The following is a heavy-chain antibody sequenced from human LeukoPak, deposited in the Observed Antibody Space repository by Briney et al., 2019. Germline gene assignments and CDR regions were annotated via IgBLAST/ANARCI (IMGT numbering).Heavy chain of an antibody. CDR2: ITPDGSTT. V-gene: IGHV3-74*01. D-gene: IGHD3-16*01. J-gene: IGHJ4*02. CDR1: GFTFSSYW. Sequence: GASLRLSCAASGFTFSSYWMHWVRQAPGKGLVWVSRITPDGSTTFYADSVKGRFTISRDNAKNTMYLQMNSLRAEDTAVYYCARVNVCPRCHFDYWGQGTLVTVSS. CDR3: ARVNVCPRCHFDY.